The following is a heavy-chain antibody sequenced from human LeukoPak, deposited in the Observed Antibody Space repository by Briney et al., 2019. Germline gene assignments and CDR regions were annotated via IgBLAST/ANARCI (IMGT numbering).Heavy chain of an antibody. CDR3: ARVNGGSFDLAYYGMDV. D-gene: IGHD1-26*01. Sequence: PGGSLRLSCAASGFTFSSYWMHWVRQAPGKGLVWVSRINSDWSSTSYADSMKGQFTTSRDNAKNTLYLQINSLRAEDTAVYYCARVNGGSFDLAYYGMDVWGQGTTVTVSS. CDR1: GFTFSSYW. V-gene: IGHV3-74*01. CDR2: INSDWSST. J-gene: IGHJ6*02.